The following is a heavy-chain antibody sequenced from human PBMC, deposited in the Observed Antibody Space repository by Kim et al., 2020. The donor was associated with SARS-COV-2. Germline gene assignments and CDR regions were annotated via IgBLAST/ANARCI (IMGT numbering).Heavy chain of an antibody. J-gene: IGHJ4*02. CDR2: YDGSNK. V-gene: IGHV3-30*01. D-gene: IGHD2-15*01. Sequence: YDGSNKHYADSVKGRFTISRDNSKNTLYLQMNSLRAEDTAVYYCAIDDIIRWGQGTLVTVSS. CDR3: AIDDIIR.